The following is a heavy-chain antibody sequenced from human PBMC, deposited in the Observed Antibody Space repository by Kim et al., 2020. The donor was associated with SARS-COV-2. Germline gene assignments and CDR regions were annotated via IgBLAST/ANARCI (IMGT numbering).Heavy chain of an antibody. D-gene: IGHD6-19*01. CDR1: GYSLSGYY. CDR3: ATTDSSGWYYFY. CDR2: INPNSGGT. J-gene: IGHJ4*02. V-gene: IGHV1-2*02. Sequence: ASVKVSCKASGYSLSGYYMHWVRQAPGQGLEWMGWINPNSGGTNYAQTFQGRVTMTRDTSISTGYMELSRLSSDDTAVYYCATTDSSGWYYFYWGQGALV.